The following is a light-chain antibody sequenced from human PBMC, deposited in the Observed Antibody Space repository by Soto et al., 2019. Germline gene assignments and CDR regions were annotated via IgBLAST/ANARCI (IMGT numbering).Light chain of an antibody. J-gene: IGKJ1*01. CDR2: AAS. CDR3: QHYSSYSEA. CDR1: QSISSY. V-gene: IGKV1-39*01. Sequence: DIQMTQSPSSLSASVGDRVTITCRASQSISSYLNWYQQKPGKAPKLLIYAASSLQSGVPSRFSGSGSGTDFTLTISSLQPDDFATYYCQHYSSYSEAFGQGTKVDIK.